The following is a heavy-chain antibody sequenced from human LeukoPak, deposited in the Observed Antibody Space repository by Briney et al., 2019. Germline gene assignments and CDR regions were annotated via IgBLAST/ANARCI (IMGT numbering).Heavy chain of an antibody. CDR1: GYSFADSW. J-gene: IGHJ4*02. CDR2: IYPGDSDT. CDR3: AREGGSGSLDY. V-gene: IGHV5-51*01. D-gene: IGHD3-10*01. Sequence: GESLKISCKGSGYSFADSWVAWVRQMPGKGLEWMAIIYPGDSDTRYSPSFEGQVTISADKSISTAYLQWSSLKASDTAMYYCAREGGSGSLDYWGQGTLVTVSS.